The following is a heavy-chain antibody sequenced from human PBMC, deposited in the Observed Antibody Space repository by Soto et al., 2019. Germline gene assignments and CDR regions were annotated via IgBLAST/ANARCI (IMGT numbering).Heavy chain of an antibody. CDR1: RGSVSSATYY. J-gene: IGHJ6*02. CDR2: IYYSGST. D-gene: IGHD1-20*01. CDR3: ARTRDNNINYYYASDV. V-gene: IGHV4-61*01. Sequence: PSETLSLTCSVSRGSVSSATYYWNWMRQPPGKPLEWIGYIYYSGSTNYNPSLKSRVTISLDTSNDRFSLRLSSVTAADTAVYYCARTRDNNINYYYASDVWGPGTTVTVSS.